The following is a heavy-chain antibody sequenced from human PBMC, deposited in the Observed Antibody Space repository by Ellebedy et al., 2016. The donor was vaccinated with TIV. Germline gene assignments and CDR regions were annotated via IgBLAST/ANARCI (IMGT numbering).Heavy chain of an antibody. D-gene: IGHD4-17*01. V-gene: IGHV1-2*02. CDR2: INPSSGAP. CDR3: AIERGATYGDYVKAFDY. J-gene: IGHJ4*02. Sequence: ASVKVSXXASGYTFTGYCMHWLRQAPGQGLEWMGGINPSSGAPKYAQNFQGRLTVTRDMSITTAYMELTRLTSDDTAVYYCAIERGATYGDYVKAFDYWGQGTLVTVSS. CDR1: GYTFTGYC.